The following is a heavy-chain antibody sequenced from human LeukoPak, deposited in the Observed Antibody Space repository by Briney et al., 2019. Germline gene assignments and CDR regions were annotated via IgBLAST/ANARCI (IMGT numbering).Heavy chain of an antibody. CDR2: MNPNSGNT. D-gene: IGHD3-3*01. J-gene: IGHJ4*02. CDR3: ARAANLGVAAKEDYY. Sequence: ASVKVSCKASGYTFTSYDINWVRQATGQGLEWMGWMNPNSGNTGYAQKFQGRVTMTRNTSISTAYMELSSLRSEGTAVYYCARAANLGVAAKEDYYWGQGTLVTVSS. V-gene: IGHV1-8*01. CDR1: GYTFTSYD.